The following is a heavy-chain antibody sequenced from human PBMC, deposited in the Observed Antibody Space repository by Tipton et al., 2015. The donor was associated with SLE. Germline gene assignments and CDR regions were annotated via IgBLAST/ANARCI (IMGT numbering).Heavy chain of an antibody. V-gene: IGHV4-4*08. J-gene: IGHJ5*02. Sequence: TLSLTCAVSGVSINSFHWSWVRQSPGEGLQWIGAIYNRGNTNYSPSLKSRLTLSVDTSKNEVSLKLNSVTAADTAVYYCARGQHQLGRFDPWGQGTLVTVSS. CDR2: IYNRGNT. CDR3: ARGQHQLGRFDP. D-gene: IGHD1-1*01. CDR1: GVSINSFH.